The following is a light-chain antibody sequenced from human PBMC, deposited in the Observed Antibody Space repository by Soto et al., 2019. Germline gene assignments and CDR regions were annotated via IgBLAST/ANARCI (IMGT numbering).Light chain of an antibody. CDR3: QQVNSYPLT. Sequence: IQLTQSPSSLSASVGDRVTITCRASQGIAVYLAWYQQKPEKAPKLVIYAASTLQSGIPSRFSGSGSGTDFTLTIISLQPEDFATYYCQQVNSYPLTFGGGTKVEIK. CDR1: QGIAVY. J-gene: IGKJ4*01. CDR2: AAS. V-gene: IGKV1-9*01.